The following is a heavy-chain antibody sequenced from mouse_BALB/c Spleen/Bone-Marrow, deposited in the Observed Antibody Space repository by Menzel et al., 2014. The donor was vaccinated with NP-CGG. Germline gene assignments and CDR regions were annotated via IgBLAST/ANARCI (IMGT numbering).Heavy chain of an antibody. CDR2: ISYSGST. Sequence: EVQRVESGPSLVKPSQTLSLTCSVTGDSITSGYWNWIRKFPGNKLEYMGYISYSGSTYHNPSLKSRISITRDTSKNQYYLQLNSVTTEDTATYYCARPSYDYDLAWFAYWGQGTLVTVSA. V-gene: IGHV3-8*02. J-gene: IGHJ3*01. CDR1: GDSITSGY. D-gene: IGHD2-4*01. CDR3: ARPSYDYDLAWFAY.